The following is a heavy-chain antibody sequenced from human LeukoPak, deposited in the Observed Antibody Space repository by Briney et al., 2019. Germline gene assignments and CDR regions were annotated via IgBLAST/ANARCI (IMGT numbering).Heavy chain of an antibody. CDR1: GYTFTSYG. J-gene: IGHJ4*02. V-gene: IGHV1-18*01. D-gene: IGHD3-10*01. CDR3: ARAQGPLYGSGSKYYFDY. CDR2: ISAYNGNT. Sequence: ASVKVSCKASGYTFTSYGISWVRQAPGQGLEWMGWISAYNGNTNYAQKLQGRVTMTTDTSTSTAYMELRSLRSDDTAVYYCARAQGPLYGSGSKYYFDYWGQGTLVTVSS.